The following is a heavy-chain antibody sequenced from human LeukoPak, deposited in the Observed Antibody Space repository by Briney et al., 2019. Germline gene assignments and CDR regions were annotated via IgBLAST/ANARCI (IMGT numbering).Heavy chain of an antibody. V-gene: IGHV3-21*01. CDR2: ISSSSSYI. CDR1: GFTFSSYS. J-gene: IGHJ4*02. CDR3: ARDAGVLEGELLPYYFDY. D-gene: IGHD1-26*01. Sequence: KSGGSLRLSCAASGFTFSSYSMNWVRQAPGKGLEWVSSISSSSSYIYYADSVKGRFTISRDNAKNSLYLQMNSLRAEDTAVYYCARDAGVLEGELLPYYFDYWGQGTLVTVSS.